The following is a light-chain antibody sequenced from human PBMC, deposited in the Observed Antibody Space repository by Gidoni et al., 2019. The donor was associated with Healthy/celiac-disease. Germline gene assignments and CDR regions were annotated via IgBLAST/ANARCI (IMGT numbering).Light chain of an antibody. CDR1: QSISSY. J-gene: IGKJ2*01. CDR3: QQSYSTPRT. Sequence: DIQMTQSPSSLSASVGDRVTITCRASQSISSYLNLYQQKPGKAPKLLIYAASSLQSGVPSRFSGSGSGTDFTLTISNLQPEDFSTYYCQQSYSTPRTFGQGTKLEIK. CDR2: AAS. V-gene: IGKV1-39*01.